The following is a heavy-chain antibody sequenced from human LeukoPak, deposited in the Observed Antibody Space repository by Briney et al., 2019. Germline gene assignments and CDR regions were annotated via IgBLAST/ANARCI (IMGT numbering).Heavy chain of an antibody. Sequence: SETLSLTCAVSGGSISSNNWWSWVRQSPGKGLEWIGEIYHSGSTNYNPSLKSRVTISVDTSKNQFSLKLSSVTAADTAVYYCARGVVVVVAATWGYYYYYMDVWGKGTTVTVSS. J-gene: IGHJ6*03. CDR3: ARGVVVVVAATWGYYYYYMDV. CDR2: IYHSGST. V-gene: IGHV4-4*02. CDR1: GGSISSNNW. D-gene: IGHD2-15*01.